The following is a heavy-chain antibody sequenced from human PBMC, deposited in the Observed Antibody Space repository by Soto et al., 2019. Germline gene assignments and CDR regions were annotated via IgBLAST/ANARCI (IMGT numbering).Heavy chain of an antibody. J-gene: IGHJ5*02. Sequence: SETLSLTCTVSGGSISSSSYYWAWIRQPPGKGLECIGSIYYSGSTYYNPSLKSRVTISVDTSKNQFSLKLSSVTAADTAVYYCARHWGSTTLNWFDPWGQGTLVTVSS. CDR2: IYYSGST. D-gene: IGHD2-2*01. CDR3: ARHWGSTTLNWFDP. V-gene: IGHV4-39*01. CDR1: GGSISSSSYY.